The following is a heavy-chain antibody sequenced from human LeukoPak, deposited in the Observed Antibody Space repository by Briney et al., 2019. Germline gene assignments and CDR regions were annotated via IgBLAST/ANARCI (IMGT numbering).Heavy chain of an antibody. Sequence: SETLPLTCSVSGDSISSGAHYWSWIRQHPGKGLEWIGYIYYSGSTYYNPSLKSRITMSVDTSKNQFSLKLSSVTAADTAVYYCARTSSLVTMIIVVPHAFDIWGQGTTVTVSS. CDR2: IYYSGST. V-gene: IGHV4-31*03. J-gene: IGHJ3*02. CDR1: GDSISSGAHY. D-gene: IGHD3-22*01. CDR3: ARTSSLVTMIIVVPHAFDI.